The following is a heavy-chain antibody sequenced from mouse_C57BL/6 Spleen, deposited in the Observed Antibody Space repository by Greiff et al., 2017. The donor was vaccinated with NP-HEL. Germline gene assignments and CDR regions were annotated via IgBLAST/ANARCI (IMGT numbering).Heavy chain of an antibody. CDR2: IRNKANGYTT. D-gene: IGHD1-1*01. Sequence: EVQLVESGGGLVQPGGSLSLSCAASGFTFTDYYMSWVRQPPGKALEWLGFIRNKANGYTTEYSASVKGRFTISRDNSQSILYLQMNALIAEDSATYYCARSPHYYGSSYWYFDVWGTGTTVTVSS. J-gene: IGHJ1*03. CDR3: ARSPHYYGSSYWYFDV. CDR1: GFTFTDYY. V-gene: IGHV7-3*01.